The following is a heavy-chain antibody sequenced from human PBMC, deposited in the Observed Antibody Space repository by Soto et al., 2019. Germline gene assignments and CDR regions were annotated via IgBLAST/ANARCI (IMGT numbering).Heavy chain of an antibody. CDR3: ARLAYGSGSYYRGYYYYYMDV. V-gene: IGHV4-39*01. Sequence: SETLSLTCTVSGGSISSSSYYWGWIRQPPGKGLEWIGSIYYSGSTYYNPSLKSRVTIYVDTSKNRFSRKLSSVTAADTAVYYCARLAYGSGSYYRGYYYYYMDVWGKGTTVTVSS. J-gene: IGHJ6*03. D-gene: IGHD3-10*01. CDR1: GGSISSSSYY. CDR2: IYYSGST.